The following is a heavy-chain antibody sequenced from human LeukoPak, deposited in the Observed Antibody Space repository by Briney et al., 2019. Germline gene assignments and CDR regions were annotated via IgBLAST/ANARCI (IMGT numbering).Heavy chain of an antibody. D-gene: IGHD3-10*01. V-gene: IGHV3-23*01. CDR3: AKDRSFGNYFDY. CDR2: ISGSGGST. J-gene: IGHJ4*02. Sequence: PGGSLRLSCAASGFTFSSYAMSWVRQAPGKGLEWVSAISGSGGSTYYADSVKGRFTISRDNSKNTLYLQMNSLKAEDTAIYYCAKDRSFGNYFDYWGQGTLVTVSS. CDR1: GFTFSSYA.